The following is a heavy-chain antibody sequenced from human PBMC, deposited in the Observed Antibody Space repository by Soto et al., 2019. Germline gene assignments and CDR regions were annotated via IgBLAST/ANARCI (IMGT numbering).Heavy chain of an antibody. CDR1: GFTFSSDA. CDR3: AKVPESSIAARRGYYYGMDV. Sequence: GGSLRLSCAASGFTFSSDAMSWVRQAPGKGLEWVSAISGSGGSTYYTDSVKGRFTISRDNSKNTLYLQMNSLRAEDTAVYYCAKVPESSIAARRGYYYGMDVWGQGTTVTVSS. V-gene: IGHV3-23*01. D-gene: IGHD6-6*01. J-gene: IGHJ6*02. CDR2: ISGSGGST.